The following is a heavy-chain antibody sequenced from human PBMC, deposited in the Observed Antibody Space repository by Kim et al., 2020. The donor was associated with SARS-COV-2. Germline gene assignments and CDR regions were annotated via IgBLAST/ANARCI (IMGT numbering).Heavy chain of an antibody. CDR1: GFTFSSYS. V-gene: IGHV3-48*02. Sequence: GGSLRLSCAASGFTFSSYSMNWVRQAPGKGLEWVSYISSSSSTIYYADSVKGRFTISRDNAKNSLYLQMNSLRDEDTAVYYCARDPTIVVVVAATHFDYWGQGTLVTVSS. CDR2: ISSSSSTI. CDR3: ARDPTIVVVVAATHFDY. J-gene: IGHJ4*02. D-gene: IGHD2-15*01.